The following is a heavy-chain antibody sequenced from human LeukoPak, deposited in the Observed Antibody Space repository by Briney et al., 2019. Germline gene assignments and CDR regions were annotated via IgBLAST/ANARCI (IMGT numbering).Heavy chain of an antibody. CDR2: MNPNNGNT. Sequence: GASVKVSCKASGFTFTSYDINWVRQASGQGLEWMGWMNPNNGNTGYAQKFQGRVTMTRDTSISTAYLELTGLRSEDTAVYYCVSDAEGAAISVNYWFDPWGQGTLVTVSS. CDR1: GFTFTSYD. D-gene: IGHD2-2*02. J-gene: IGHJ5*02. CDR3: VSDAEGAAISVNYWFDP. V-gene: IGHV1-8*01.